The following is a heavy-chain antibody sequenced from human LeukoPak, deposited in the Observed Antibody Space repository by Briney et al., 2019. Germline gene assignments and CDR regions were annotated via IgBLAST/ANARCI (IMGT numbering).Heavy chain of an antibody. J-gene: IGHJ3*02. CDR1: GFTFSNAW. D-gene: IGHD3-9*01. Sequence: GGSLRLSCAASGFTFSNAWMTWVRQAPGKGLEWVSYISYSGTTIYYADSVKGRFTISRDNAKNSLYLQMNSLRAEDTAVYYCARDLGGSTISGSFDIWGQGTMVTVSS. CDR3: ARDLGGSTISGSFDI. CDR2: ISYSGTTI. V-gene: IGHV3-11*01.